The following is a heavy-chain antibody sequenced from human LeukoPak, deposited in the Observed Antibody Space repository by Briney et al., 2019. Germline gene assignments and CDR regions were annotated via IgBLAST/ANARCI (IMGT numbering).Heavy chain of an antibody. Sequence: PGGSLRLSCATSGFTFSSYDMHWVRQATGKGLDWVSAIDIAGDTYYPGSVKGRFTISRDNAKNSLYLQMNSLRAEDTAVYYCAREGDYGDYDYWGQGTLVTVSS. J-gene: IGHJ4*02. CDR1: GFTFSSYD. V-gene: IGHV3-13*01. CDR3: AREGDYGDYDY. D-gene: IGHD4-17*01. CDR2: IDIAGDT.